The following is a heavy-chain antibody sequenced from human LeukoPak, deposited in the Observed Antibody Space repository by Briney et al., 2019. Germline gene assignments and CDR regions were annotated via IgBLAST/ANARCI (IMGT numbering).Heavy chain of an antibody. Sequence: GASVKVSCKASGYTFTGYYMHWVRQAPGQGLEWMGWINPNSGGTNYAQKFQGRVTMTRDTSISTAYMELSRLRSDDTAVYYCARTCDFWSGYEDDYWGQGTLVTVSS. CDR2: INPNSGGT. V-gene: IGHV1-2*02. CDR3: ARTCDFWSGYEDDY. CDR1: GYTFTGYY. D-gene: IGHD3-3*01. J-gene: IGHJ4*02.